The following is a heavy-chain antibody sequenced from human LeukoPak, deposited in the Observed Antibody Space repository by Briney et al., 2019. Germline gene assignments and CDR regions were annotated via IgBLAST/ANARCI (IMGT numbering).Heavy chain of an antibody. D-gene: IGHD6-13*01. Sequence: ASVTVSCKASGYTFTSYGISWVRQAPGQGLEWMGWISAYNGNTNYAQKLQGRVTMTTDTSTSTAYMELRSLRSDDTAVYYCAKDSSTWGNLAGHFDSWGQGTLVTVSS. J-gene: IGHJ4*02. CDR2: ISAYNGNT. CDR1: GYTFTSYG. CDR3: AKDSSTWGNLAGHFDS. V-gene: IGHV1-18*01.